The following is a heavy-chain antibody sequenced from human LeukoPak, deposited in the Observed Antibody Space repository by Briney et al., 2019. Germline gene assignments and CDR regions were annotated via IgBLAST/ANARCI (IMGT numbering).Heavy chain of an antibody. Sequence: GASVKVSCKASGYTFTSYYMHWVRQAPGQGLEWMGIINPSGGSTSYAQKFQGRVTITADESTSTAYMELSSLRSEDTAVYYCARDLGGYYDSSGELFDYWGQGTLVTVSS. J-gene: IGHJ4*02. V-gene: IGHV1-46*01. D-gene: IGHD3-22*01. CDR1: GYTFTSYY. CDR2: INPSGGST. CDR3: ARDLGGYYDSSGELFDY.